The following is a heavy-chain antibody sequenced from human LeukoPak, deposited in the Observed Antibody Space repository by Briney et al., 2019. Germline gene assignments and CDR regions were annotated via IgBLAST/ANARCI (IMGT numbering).Heavy chain of an antibody. CDR2: IYPGDSNT. CDR3: ARPASTSYCSGGNCYPYYFDN. Sequence: GESLKISCKGSGYSFTSYWIGWVRQMPVKGLEYIGIIYPGDSNTRYSTSFQGQVTISADKSISTAYLQWSSLKASDTAIYYCARPASTSYCSGGNCYPYYFDNWGQGTLVTVSS. J-gene: IGHJ4*02. V-gene: IGHV5-51*01. D-gene: IGHD2-15*01. CDR1: GYSFTSYW.